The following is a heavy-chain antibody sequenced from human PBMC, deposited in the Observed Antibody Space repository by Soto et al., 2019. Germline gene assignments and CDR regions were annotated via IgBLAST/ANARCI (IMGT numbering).Heavy chain of an antibody. Sequence: EVQLVESGGGLVQPGGSLRLSCAASGFTFSSYSMNWVRQAPGKGLEWVSYISSSSSTIYYADSVKGRFTISRDNAKNSLYVQMNSLRDEDTAVYYCARTLGHSSGWYELNWFDPWGQGTLVTVSS. D-gene: IGHD6-19*01. CDR2: ISSSSSTI. CDR3: ARTLGHSSGWYELNWFDP. V-gene: IGHV3-48*02. J-gene: IGHJ5*02. CDR1: GFTFSSYS.